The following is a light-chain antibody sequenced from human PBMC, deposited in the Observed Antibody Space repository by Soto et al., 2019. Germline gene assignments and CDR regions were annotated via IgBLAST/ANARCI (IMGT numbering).Light chain of an antibody. V-gene: IGKV3-20*01. CDR3: QQYGTSPIT. CDR2: GAS. Sequence: EIVLTQSPGTLSVSPGERATLSCWASQSVSSSFVAWYQQKPGQAPRLLIYGASSRAAGIPDRFSGSGSGTDFTLTISRLEPDDFAVYFCQQYGTSPITFGQGTRLEIK. J-gene: IGKJ5*01. CDR1: QSVSSSF.